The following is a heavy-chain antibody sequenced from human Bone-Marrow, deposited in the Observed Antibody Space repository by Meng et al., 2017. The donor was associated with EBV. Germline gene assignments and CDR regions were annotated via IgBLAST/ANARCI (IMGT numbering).Heavy chain of an antibody. V-gene: IGHV1-69*06. J-gene: IGHJ4*02. Sequence: QVQWVQSRAEVKKTGSSGKVSCKASGGTFNNYAISWVRQAPGQWLEWMGGIIPIFVTPNYARKFQGRVTITADKSTRTSYMELSSLRSDDTAAYYCARVKGLGATLGYYFDFWGQGTLVTVSS. CDR1: GGTFNNYA. CDR3: ARVKGLGATLGYYFDF. CDR2: IIPIFVTP. D-gene: IGHD1-26*01.